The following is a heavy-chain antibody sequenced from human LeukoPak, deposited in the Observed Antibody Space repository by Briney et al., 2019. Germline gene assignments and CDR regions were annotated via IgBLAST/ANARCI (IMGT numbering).Heavy chain of an antibody. Sequence: ASVTVSCKASGYTFTGYCMHWVRPAPGQGLEWMGWINPNSGGTNYAQKFQGRVTMTRDTSISTAYMELSRLRSDDTAVYYCAKDYGRITIFGEHYYYYYGMDVWGQGTTVTVSS. V-gene: IGHV1-2*02. D-gene: IGHD3-3*01. J-gene: IGHJ6*02. CDR1: GYTFTGYC. CDR3: AKDYGRITIFGEHYYYYYGMDV. CDR2: INPNSGGT.